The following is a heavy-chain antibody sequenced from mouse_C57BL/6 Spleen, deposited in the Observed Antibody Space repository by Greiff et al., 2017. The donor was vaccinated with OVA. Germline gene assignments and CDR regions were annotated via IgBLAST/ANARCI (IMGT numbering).Heavy chain of an antibody. CDR2: INPGSGGT. CDR3: ARGLRDFDY. Sequence: QVQLKQSGAELVRPGTSVKVSCKASGYAFTNYLIEWVKQRPGQGLEWIGVINPGSGGTNYNEKFKGKATLTADKSSSTAYMQLSSLTSEDSAVYFCARGLRDFDYWGQGTTLTVSS. D-gene: IGHD1-1*01. J-gene: IGHJ2*01. V-gene: IGHV1-54*01. CDR1: GYAFTNYL.